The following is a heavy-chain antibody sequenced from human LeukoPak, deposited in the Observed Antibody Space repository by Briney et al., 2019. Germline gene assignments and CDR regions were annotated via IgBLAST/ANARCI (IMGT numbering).Heavy chain of an antibody. D-gene: IGHD3-10*01. CDR3: ARSYGSGSYYLYYFYYMDV. V-gene: IGHV1-69*05. J-gene: IGHJ6*03. CDR1: GGTFSNYA. Sequence: SVKVSCKASGGTFSNYAISWVRQAPGQGLEWMGGIIPLFGTANYAQKFQGRVTITTDESTSTAYMELSSLRSEDTAVYYCARSYGSGSYYLYYFYYMDVWGKGTTVTVSS. CDR2: IIPLFGTA.